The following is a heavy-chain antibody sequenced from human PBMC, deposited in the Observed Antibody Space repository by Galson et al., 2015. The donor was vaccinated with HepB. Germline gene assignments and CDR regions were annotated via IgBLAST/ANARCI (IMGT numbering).Heavy chain of an antibody. CDR2: ISPTSSYI. J-gene: IGHJ6*02. CDR1: GFTLSDYS. D-gene: IGHD2-15*01. Sequence: SLRLSCAASGFTLSDYSMNWVRQAPGKGLEWVSIISPTSSYIYYGASVKGRFTISRDNAKNSLYLQMNSVRADDTAVYYCAREGLVGAEGYYRGMDVWGQGTTVNVSS. CDR3: AREGLVGAEGYYRGMDV. V-gene: IGHV3-21*01.